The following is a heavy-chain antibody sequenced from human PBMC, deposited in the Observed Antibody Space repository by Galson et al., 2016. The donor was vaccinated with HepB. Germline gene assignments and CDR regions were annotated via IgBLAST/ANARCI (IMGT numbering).Heavy chain of an antibody. CDR3: ARRRHWEYAFDN. CDR1: GYTFTGYY. J-gene: IGHJ3*02. CDR2: INPNKGDT. Sequence: SVKVSCKASGYTFTGYYIHWVRQAPGQGLEWMGWINPNKGDTNYAQKFQGRVTMTLDTSIATVYMEVSRLRSDDTAGYYCARRRHWEYAFDNWGQGTLGTRSP. V-gene: IGHV1-2*02. D-gene: IGHD1-26*01.